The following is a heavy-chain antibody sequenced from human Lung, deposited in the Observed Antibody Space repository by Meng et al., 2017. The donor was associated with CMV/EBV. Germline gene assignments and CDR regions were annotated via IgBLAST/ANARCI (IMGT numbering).Heavy chain of an antibody. CDR1: GDTFSKYV. CDR3: VTSEEFYHFRSGWEWYYHYGLYV. J-gene: IGHJ6*02. D-gene: IGHD3-3*01. Sequence: SVKVSXKASGDTFSKYVTSWVRQAPGQGLEWMGGIIPMRTTTNYAQRFQGRVTITADMPAATVYMELSSLRSEDTAVYYCVTSEEFYHFRSGWEWYYHYGLYVWGPGXTVTVSS. CDR2: IIPMRTTT. V-gene: IGHV1-69*10.